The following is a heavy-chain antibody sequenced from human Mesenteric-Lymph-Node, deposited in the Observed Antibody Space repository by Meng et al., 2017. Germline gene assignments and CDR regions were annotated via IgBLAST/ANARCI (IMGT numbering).Heavy chain of an antibody. D-gene: IGHD2-15*01. CDR3: ARRYCSGGSCYFLW. CDR2: IYPGDSDT. CDR1: GYSFSSYW. J-gene: IGHJ4*02. Sequence: LKISCKGSGYSFSSYWIGWVRQMPVKGLEWMGIIYPGDSDTTYSPSFQGQVPISADKSISTAYLQWSSLKASDPAMYYCARRYCSGGSCYFLWWGQGTLVTVSS. V-gene: IGHV5-51*01.